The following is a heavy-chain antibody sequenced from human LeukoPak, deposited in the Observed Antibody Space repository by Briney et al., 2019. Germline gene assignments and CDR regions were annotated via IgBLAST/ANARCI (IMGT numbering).Heavy chain of an antibody. V-gene: IGHV4-59*01. CDR1: GGSISSYY. J-gene: IGHJ4*02. CDR3: ASYDILTGYTFDY. Sequence: PSETLSLTCTVSGGSISSYYWSWLRQPPGKRLEWIGYIYYSGSTNYNPSLKSRVTISVDTSKNQFSLKLSSVTAADTAVYYCASYDILTGYTFDYWGQGTLVTVSS. CDR2: IYYSGST. D-gene: IGHD3-9*01.